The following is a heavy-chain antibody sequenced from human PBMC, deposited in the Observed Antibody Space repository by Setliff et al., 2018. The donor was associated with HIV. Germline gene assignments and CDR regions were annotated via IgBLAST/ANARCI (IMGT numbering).Heavy chain of an antibody. V-gene: IGHV4-31*01. D-gene: IGHD2-21*02. J-gene: IGHJ4*02. Sequence: SETLSLTCTASGDSIDRSNFFWTWIRQHPGKGPEWIGYIYYSGSATYNPSLKSQASISVDTSRNEFSLKLSSVTAADTAVYFCARGGAFCGRDSCYYLDYWGQGNPVTVSS. CDR2: IYYSGSA. CDR1: GDSIDRSNFF. CDR3: ARGGAFCGRDSCYYLDY.